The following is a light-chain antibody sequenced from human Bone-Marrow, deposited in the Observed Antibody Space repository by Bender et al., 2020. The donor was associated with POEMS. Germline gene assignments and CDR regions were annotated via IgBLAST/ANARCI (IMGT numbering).Light chain of an antibody. J-gene: IGLJ2*01. CDR2: AVT. V-gene: IGLV2-23*02. Sequence: QSDLTQPASVSGSPGQSITISCTGLSTYLGRDNFVSWYQHTPGKAPRLIIFAVTERPSGVSGRVSGSKSGNTAFLTISGLQADDEAYYYCCCHAGGSVVTFGGGTKLTVL. CDR3: CCHAGGSVVT. CDR1: STYLGRDNF.